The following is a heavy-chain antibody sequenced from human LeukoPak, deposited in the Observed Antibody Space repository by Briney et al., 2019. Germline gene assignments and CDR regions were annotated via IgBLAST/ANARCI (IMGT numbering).Heavy chain of an antibody. CDR3: ARAAGAAYSLNDGFDI. CDR2: INTSSSYI. CDR1: GFTFSSYS. J-gene: IGHJ3*02. Sequence: PGGSLRLSCAASGFTFSSYSMNWVRQAPGKGLEWVSFINTSSSYIYYADSVKGRFTISRDNTKKSLSLQMKSLRAEDTAVYECARAAGAAYSLNDGFDIWGQGTMVTVSS. V-gene: IGHV3-21*01. D-gene: IGHD6-13*01.